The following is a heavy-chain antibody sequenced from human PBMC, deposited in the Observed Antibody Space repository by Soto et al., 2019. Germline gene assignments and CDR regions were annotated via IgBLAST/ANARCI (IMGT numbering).Heavy chain of an antibody. V-gene: IGHV1-8*01. Sequence: ASVKVSCKASGYTFGNNDISWVRQATGQGLEWMGWMNPNSGNTGYAQKFQGRVSMTRNTSITTAYLELSSLRSDDTAIYYCARRATSGTLNCFDPWGQGTLVTVSS. CDR2: MNPNSGNT. CDR1: GYTFGNND. J-gene: IGHJ5*02. CDR3: ARRATSGTLNCFDP.